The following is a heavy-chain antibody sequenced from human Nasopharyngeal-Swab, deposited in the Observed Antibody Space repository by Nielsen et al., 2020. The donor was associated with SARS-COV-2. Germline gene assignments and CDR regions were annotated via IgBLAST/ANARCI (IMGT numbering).Heavy chain of an antibody. CDR3: ARGVVAVAGPDFDY. CDR2: INAGNGNT. Sequence: ASVKVSCKASGYTFTSYATHWVRQAPGQRLEWMGWINAGNGNTKYSQKFQGRVTITRDTSASTAYMELSSLRSEDTAVYYCARGVVAVAGPDFDYWGQGTLVTVSS. D-gene: IGHD6-19*01. J-gene: IGHJ4*02. V-gene: IGHV1-3*01. CDR1: GYTFTSYA.